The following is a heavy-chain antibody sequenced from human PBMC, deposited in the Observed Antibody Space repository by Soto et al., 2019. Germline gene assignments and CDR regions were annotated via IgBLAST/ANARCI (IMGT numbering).Heavy chain of an antibody. V-gene: IGHV4-31*03. D-gene: IGHD6-13*01. Sequence: QVQLQESVPGLVKPSQTLSLTCTVSGGSISSGGYYWSWIRQHPGQGLEWIGYIYYSGSTYYNPSLKSRVTISVDTSKNHFSLKLSSVTAADTAVYYCARDRAGALYFDYWGQGNLITVSS. CDR1: GGSISSGGYY. J-gene: IGHJ4*02. CDR3: ARDRAGALYFDY. CDR2: IYYSGST.